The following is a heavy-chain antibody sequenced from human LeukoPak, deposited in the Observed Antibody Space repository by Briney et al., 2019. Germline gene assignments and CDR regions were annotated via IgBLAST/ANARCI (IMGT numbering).Heavy chain of an antibody. J-gene: IGHJ4*02. V-gene: IGHV3-21*01. D-gene: IGHD3-16*02. CDR1: GFTFSSYS. CDR3: ARDIYDYVWGSYRYYFDY. Sequence: GSLRLSCAASGFTFSSYSMNWVRQAPGKGLEWVSSISSGSSYIYYADSVKGRFTTSRDNAKNSLYLQMNSLRAEDTAVYYCARDIYDYVWGSYRYYFDYWGQGTLVTVSS. CDR2: ISSGSSYI.